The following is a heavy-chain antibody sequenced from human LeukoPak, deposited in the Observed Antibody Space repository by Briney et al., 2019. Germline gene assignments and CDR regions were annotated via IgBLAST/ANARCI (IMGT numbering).Heavy chain of an antibody. Sequence: GGSLTLSCAASGFTFSDYYMSWLRHAPGKAREWVSYISSSSSFTNCADSVKGRFTISRDNAKNSLYLQMNSLRAEDTAVYYCARGSREFHHWGQGTLVTVSS. CDR1: GFTFSDYY. D-gene: IGHD1-26*01. V-gene: IGHV3-11*05. CDR3: ARGSREFHH. CDR2: ISSSSSFT. J-gene: IGHJ1*01.